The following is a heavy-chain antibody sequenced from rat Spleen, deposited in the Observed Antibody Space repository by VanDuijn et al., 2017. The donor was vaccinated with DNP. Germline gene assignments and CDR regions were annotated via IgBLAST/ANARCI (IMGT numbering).Heavy chain of an antibody. V-gene: IGHV2-13*01. CDR3: ARGARSTNWYVMDA. CDR1: GFSLSSYG. CDR2: IWGNGNT. J-gene: IGHJ4*01. D-gene: IGHD1-2*01. Sequence: QVQLKESGPGLVKPSLTLSLTCTVSGFSLSSYGVIWVRQPPGKGLEWMGIIWGNGNTNYNSALKSRLSISRDTSKNQVFLKMNSLQSEETTTYYCARGARSTNWYVMDAWGQGASVTVSS.